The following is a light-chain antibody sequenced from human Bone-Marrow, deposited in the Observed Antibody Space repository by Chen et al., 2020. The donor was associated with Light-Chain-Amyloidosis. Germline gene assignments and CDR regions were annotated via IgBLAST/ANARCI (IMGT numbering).Light chain of an antibody. Sequence: SFVLTQSPSVSMAPGQTNSITCGGNDIGSKSVHWCQQRPGQAPVLVIYYDTDRPSGIPERFSGSNSGNTATLTISRVEAGDEADYYCQVWDATTLHVVFGGGTKLTVL. V-gene: IGLV3-21*04. CDR3: QVWDATTLHVV. CDR2: YDT. J-gene: IGLJ2*01. CDR1: DIGSKS.